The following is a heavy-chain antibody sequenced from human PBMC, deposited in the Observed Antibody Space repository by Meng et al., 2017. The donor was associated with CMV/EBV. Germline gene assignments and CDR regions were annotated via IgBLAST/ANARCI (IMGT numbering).Heavy chain of an antibody. Sequence: QVHVVSSGAEVKKPGASVKVSCKASGYTFTSYYMHWVRQAPGQGLEWMGIINPSGGSTSYAQKFQGRVTMTRDTSTSTVYMELSRLRPEDTAVYYCARDKIQLWPTVGYFDYWGQGTLVTVSS. V-gene: IGHV1-46*01. CDR3: ARDKIQLWPTVGYFDY. J-gene: IGHJ4*02. D-gene: IGHD5-18*01. CDR1: GYTFTSYY. CDR2: INPSGGST.